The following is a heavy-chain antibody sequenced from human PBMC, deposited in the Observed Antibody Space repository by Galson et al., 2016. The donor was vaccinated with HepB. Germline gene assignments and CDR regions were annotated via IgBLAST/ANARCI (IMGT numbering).Heavy chain of an antibody. J-gene: IGHJ2*01. Sequence: SLRLSCAASGFTFSDHYMAWIRQAPGKGLEWLSHISPSSGYSKYADSVKGRFAISRDNANTSLFLQLNNLKAEDTAIYFCARGNTRGIIDWYFDLWGRGTLIAVSS. CDR3: ARGNTRGIIDWYFDL. CDR1: GFTFSDHY. V-gene: IGHV3-11*06. CDR2: ISPSSGYS. D-gene: IGHD6-13*01.